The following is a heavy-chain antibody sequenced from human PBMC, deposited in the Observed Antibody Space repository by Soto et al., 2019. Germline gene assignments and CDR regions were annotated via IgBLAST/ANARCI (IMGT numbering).Heavy chain of an antibody. V-gene: IGHV3-64D*06. J-gene: IGHJ5*02. CDR1: GFTFSEYS. D-gene: IGHD3-9*01. CDR3: VKVSTFYDILTGYYSTNFFDP. CDR2: ISSDGDIA. Sequence: PGESLKISCSASGFTFSEYSMHWVRQAPGKGLQYVSTISSDGDIAYYADSVKGRFTISRDNSKNTLYLQMNSLRPEDTAVYYCVKVSTFYDILTGYYSTNFFDPWGQGTLVTVS.